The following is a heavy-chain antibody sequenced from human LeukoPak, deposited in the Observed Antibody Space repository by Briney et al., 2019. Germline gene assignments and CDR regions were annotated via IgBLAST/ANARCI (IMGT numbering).Heavy chain of an antibody. Sequence: GGSLRLSCAASGFTFSSYSMNWVRQAPGKGPEWVSYISSSSSTIYYADSVKGRFTISRDNAKNSLYLQMNSLRDEDTAVYYCARARRDGYNLFDYWGQGTLVTVSS. CDR1: GFTFSSYS. D-gene: IGHD5-24*01. J-gene: IGHJ4*02. CDR3: ARARRDGYNLFDY. V-gene: IGHV3-48*02. CDR2: ISSSSSTI.